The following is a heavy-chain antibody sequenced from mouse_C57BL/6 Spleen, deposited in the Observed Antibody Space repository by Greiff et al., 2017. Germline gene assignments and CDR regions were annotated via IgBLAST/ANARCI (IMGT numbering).Heavy chain of an antibody. CDR1: GYTFTDYN. CDR2: INPNNGGT. Sequence: EVQLQQSGPELVKPGASVKIPCKASGYTFTDYNMDWVKQSHGKSLEWIGDINPNNGGTIYNQKFKGKATLTVDKSSSTAYMELRSLTSEDTAVYYCARKGVRYESKLYYFDYWGQGTTLTVSS. V-gene: IGHV1-18*01. J-gene: IGHJ2*01. D-gene: IGHD2-10*02. CDR3: ARKGVRYESKLYYFDY.